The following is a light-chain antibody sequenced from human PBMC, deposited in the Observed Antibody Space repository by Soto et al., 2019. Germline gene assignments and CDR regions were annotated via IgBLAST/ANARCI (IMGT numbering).Light chain of an antibody. CDR3: QKYKSAPYT. J-gene: IGKJ3*01. CDR1: QGISNS. V-gene: IGKV1-27*01. CDR2: DAS. Sequence: DIQMTQSPSSLSASIGYRVTITCLASQGISNSLAWYQQKPGKGPSLLIYDASTLQSGVPSRFSGSGSGTDFTLTINSLQPEDVATYYCQKYKSAPYTFGPGTKVDIK.